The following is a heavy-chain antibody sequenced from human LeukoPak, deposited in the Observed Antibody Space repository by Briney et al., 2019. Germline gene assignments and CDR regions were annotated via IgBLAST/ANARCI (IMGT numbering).Heavy chain of an antibody. CDR1: GITFSYYW. CDR2: INTDGTTT. V-gene: IGHV3-74*01. J-gene: IGHJ4*02. D-gene: IGHD3-16*01. Sequence: GGSLRLSCEVSGITFSYYWMHWVRQTPGKGLVWVSHINTDGTTTSYADSVKGRFTISRDNAKKTLYLEMNSLRVEDTAIYYCSRSDNYGNWGYWGQGTLVTVSS. CDR3: SRSDNYGNWGY.